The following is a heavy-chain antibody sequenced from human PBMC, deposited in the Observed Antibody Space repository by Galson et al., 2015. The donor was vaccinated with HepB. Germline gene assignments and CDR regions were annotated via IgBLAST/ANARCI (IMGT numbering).Heavy chain of an antibody. CDR3: ARVGYSYGTAFDY. CDR1: GYTFTGYY. V-gene: IGHV1-2*04. Sequence: SVKVSCRASGYTFTGYYMHWVRQAPGQGLEWMGWINPNSGGTNYAQKFQGWVTMTRDTSISTAYMELSRLRSDDTAVYYCARVGYSYGTAFDYWGQGTLVTVSS. CDR2: INPNSGGT. D-gene: IGHD5-18*01. J-gene: IGHJ4*02.